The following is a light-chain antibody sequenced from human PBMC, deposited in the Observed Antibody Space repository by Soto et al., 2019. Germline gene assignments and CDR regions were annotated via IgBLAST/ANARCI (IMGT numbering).Light chain of an antibody. CDR2: DVT. V-gene: IGLV2-14*01. CDR1: SSDIGDYDY. CDR3: SSYTSSSTPGV. J-gene: IGLJ1*01. Sequence: QSALTQPASVSGSPGQSITISCTGTSSDIGDYDYVSWYQHLPGKAPKLLIFDVTHRPSGVSDRFSGSKSGNTASLTISGVRPEDEADYYCSSYTSSSTPGVFGTGTKVTVL.